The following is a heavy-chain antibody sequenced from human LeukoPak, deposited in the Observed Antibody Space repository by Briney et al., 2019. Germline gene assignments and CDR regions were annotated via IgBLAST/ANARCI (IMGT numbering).Heavy chain of an antibody. CDR1: GYTFTSYG. CDR3: ERNKPDLLYAPDY. Sequence: ASVKVSCKASGYTFTSYGISWVRQAPGQGLEWMGWISAYNGNTNYAQKLQGRVTMTTDTSTSTAYMELRSLRSDDTAVDHGERNKPDLLYAPDYGAREPLVTVSS. V-gene: IGHV1-18*01. CDR2: ISAYNGNT. D-gene: IGHD2-2*01. J-gene: IGHJ4*02.